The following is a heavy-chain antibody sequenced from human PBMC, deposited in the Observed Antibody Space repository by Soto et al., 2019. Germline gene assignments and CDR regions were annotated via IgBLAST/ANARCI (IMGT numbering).Heavy chain of an antibody. Sequence: SVKVSCKASGGTFSSYTISWVRQAPGQGLEWMGRIIPILGIANYAQKFQGRVTITADKSTSTAYMELSSLRSEDTAVYYSGSTNYDPSLKSRVTISVDTSKNQFSLKLTSVTAADTAVYYCARAPTLTLGYCLGGSCYTRLDYVDSWGQGILVTVSS. J-gene: IGHJ4*02. D-gene: IGHD6-19*01. CDR1: GGTFSSYT. V-gene: IGHV1-69*02. CDR2: IIPILGIA. CDR3: GSTNYDPSLKSRVTISVDTSKNQFSLKLTSVTAADTAVYYCARAPTLTLGYCLGGSCYTRLDYVDS.